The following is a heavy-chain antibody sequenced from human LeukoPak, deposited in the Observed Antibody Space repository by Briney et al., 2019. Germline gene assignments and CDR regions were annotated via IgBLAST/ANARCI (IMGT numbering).Heavy chain of an antibody. CDR1: GFTFSSHW. V-gene: IGHV3-74*01. D-gene: IGHD6-13*01. J-gene: IGHJ5*02. Sequence: PGGSLRLSCAASGFTFSSHWMHWVRQAPGKGLVWVSRINNDESHTTYADSVKGRFTISRDNAKNTLYLQMNSLRVEDTAVYYCARDQSSSWYVARFDPWGQGTLVTVSS. CDR3: ARDQSSSWYVARFDP. CDR2: INNDESHT.